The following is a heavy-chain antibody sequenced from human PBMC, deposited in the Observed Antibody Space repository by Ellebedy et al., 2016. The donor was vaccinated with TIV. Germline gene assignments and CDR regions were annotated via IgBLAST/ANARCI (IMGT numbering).Heavy chain of an antibody. J-gene: IGHJ5*02. CDR2: IHYSGTT. CDR3: ARDNKGPWLRPLNWFDP. D-gene: IGHD6-19*01. CDR1: GGSIGSYY. Sequence: SETLSLTCTVSGGSIGSYYWSWIRQPPGKGLEWIGYIHYSGTTNYNPSLKSRLTMSLDASKNLFSLKLSSVTAADTAVYFCARDNKGPWLRPLNWFDPWGQGTLVTVSS. V-gene: IGHV4-59*01.